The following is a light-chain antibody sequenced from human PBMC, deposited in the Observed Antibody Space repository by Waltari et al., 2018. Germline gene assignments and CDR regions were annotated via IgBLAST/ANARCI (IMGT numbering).Light chain of an antibody. Sequence: DIEMTQSPSTLTASIGHTVTITCRASQCISRLLAWYQQKPGKAPKLLIYKASNLESGVPSRFSGRGFGTEFTLSIFSLQADDFATYYCQQYESYPWTFGQGTKVEIK. J-gene: IGKJ1*01. V-gene: IGKV1-5*03. CDR3: QQYESYPWT. CDR2: KAS. CDR1: QCISRL.